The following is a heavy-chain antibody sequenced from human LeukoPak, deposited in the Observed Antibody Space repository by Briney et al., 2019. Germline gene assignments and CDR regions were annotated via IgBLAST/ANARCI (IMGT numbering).Heavy chain of an antibody. J-gene: IGHJ4*02. Sequence: ASVKVSCKVSGYTLTELSMHWVRQAPGKGLEWMGGFDPEDGETIYAQKFQGRVTMTEGTSTDTAYMELSSLRSEDTAVYYCATGYSSSWYIDYWGQGTLVTVSS. CDR3: ATGYSSSWYIDY. V-gene: IGHV1-24*01. CDR1: GYTLTELS. CDR2: FDPEDGET. D-gene: IGHD6-13*01.